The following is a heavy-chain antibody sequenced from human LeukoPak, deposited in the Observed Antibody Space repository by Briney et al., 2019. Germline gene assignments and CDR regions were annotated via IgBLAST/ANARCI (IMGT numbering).Heavy chain of an antibody. CDR1: GGTFSSYA. CDR3: ATTPPRQFTVTTSHWFDP. D-gene: IGHD4-11*01. V-gene: IGHV1-69*05. CDR2: IIPIFGTA. Sequence: ASVKVSCKASGGTFSSYAISWVRQAPGQGLEWMGGIIPIFGTANYAQKFQGRVTITTDESTSTAYMELGSLRSEDTAVYYCATTPPRQFTVTTSHWFDPWGQGTLVTVSS. J-gene: IGHJ5*02.